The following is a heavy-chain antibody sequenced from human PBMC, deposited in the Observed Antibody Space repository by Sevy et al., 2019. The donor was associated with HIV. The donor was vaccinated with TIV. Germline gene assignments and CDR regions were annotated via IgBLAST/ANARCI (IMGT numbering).Heavy chain of an antibody. V-gene: IGHV1-24*01. CDR2: FDPEDGDPEDGKT. D-gene: IGHD3-22*01. J-gene: IGHJ4*02. Sequence: ASLKVSCKVSGYTLTKLSMHWVRQTPGKGLEWMTTFDPEDGDPEDGKTIYAQKFLGRVTMTEDTSTDTAYMELSSLRSEDTAVYYCATTKDYYDSSGCPFDSWGQGTLVTVSS. CDR1: GYTLTKLS. CDR3: ATTKDYYDSSGCPFDS.